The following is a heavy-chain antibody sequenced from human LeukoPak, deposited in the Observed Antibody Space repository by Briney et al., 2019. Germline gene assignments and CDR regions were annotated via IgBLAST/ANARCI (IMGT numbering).Heavy chain of an antibody. CDR3: ARGIDAYKVGNF. CDR1: GDSISNAYC. V-gene: IGHV4-38-2*02. D-gene: IGHD5-24*01. J-gene: IGHJ4*02. CDR2: IYNRDNT. Sequence: PSETLSLTCTVSGDSISNAYCWPWIRPPPGKVPEWIGTIYNRDNTYYTPSLASRVTISMDTAKNQFSLKMTSVTAADTAVYYCARGIDAYKVGNFWGQGALVTVSS.